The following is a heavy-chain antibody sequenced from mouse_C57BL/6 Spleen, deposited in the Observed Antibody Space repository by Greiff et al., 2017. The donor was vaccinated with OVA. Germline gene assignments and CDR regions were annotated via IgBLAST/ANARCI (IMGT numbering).Heavy chain of an antibody. Sequence: EVMLVESGGGLVKPGGSLKLSCAASGFTFSSYAMSWVRQTPEKRLEWVATISDGGSYTYYPDNVKGRFTISRDNAKNKLYLQMSHLKSEDTAMYYCARDLLWPYYFDYWGQGTTLTVSS. CDR3: ARDLLWPYYFDY. V-gene: IGHV5-4*01. CDR2: ISDGGSYT. CDR1: GFTFSSYA. J-gene: IGHJ2*01. D-gene: IGHD2-1*01.